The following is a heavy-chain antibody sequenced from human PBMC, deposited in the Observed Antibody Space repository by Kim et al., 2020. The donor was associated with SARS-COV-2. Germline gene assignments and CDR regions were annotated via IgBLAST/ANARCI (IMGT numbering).Heavy chain of an antibody. Sequence: SYAASVKGRFTISRDDAKNTLYLQMNSLRAEDTAVYYCARVRMTNDAFDIWGQGTMVTVSS. V-gene: IGHV3-74*01. D-gene: IGHD4-17*01. J-gene: IGHJ3*02. CDR3: ARVRMTNDAFDI.